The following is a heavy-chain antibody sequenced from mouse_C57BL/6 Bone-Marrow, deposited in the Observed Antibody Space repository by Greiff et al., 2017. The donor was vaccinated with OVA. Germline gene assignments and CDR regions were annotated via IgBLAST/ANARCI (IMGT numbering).Heavy chain of an antibody. CDR2: IHPNSGST. CDR3: ANYYGSSYVDFAY. D-gene: IGHD1-1*01. CDR1: GYTFTSYW. V-gene: IGHV1-64*01. Sequence: VQLQQPGAELVKPGASVKLSCKASGYTFTSYWMHWVKQRPGQGLEWIGMIHPNSGSTNYNEKFKSKATLTVDKSSSTAYMQLSSLTSEDSAVYYCANYYGSSYVDFAYWGQGTLVTVSA. J-gene: IGHJ3*01.